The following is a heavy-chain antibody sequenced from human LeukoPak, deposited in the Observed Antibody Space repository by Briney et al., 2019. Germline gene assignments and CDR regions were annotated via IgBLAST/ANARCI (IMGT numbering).Heavy chain of an antibody. J-gene: IGHJ5*02. CDR3: ARDVSTYCGGPNCYLVSDR. V-gene: IGHV1-18*01. CDR1: GYPFTSYG. Sequence: ASVKVFCKASGYPFTSYGLSWVRQAPGQGLEWMGWLSAYSGHTKYAQNLQGGDTMTTDTSTSTAYMELRSLTSDDTAVYYCARDVSTYCGGPNCYLVSDRWGQGTLASVSS. CDR2: LSAYSGHT. D-gene: IGHD2-21*01.